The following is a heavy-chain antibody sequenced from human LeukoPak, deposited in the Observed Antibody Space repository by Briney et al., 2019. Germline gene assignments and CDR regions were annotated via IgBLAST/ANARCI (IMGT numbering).Heavy chain of an antibody. V-gene: IGHV3-11*04. CDR3: AKIFGSYYDSGAYSYFDY. CDR2: ISSSGSTI. Sequence: PGGSLRLSCAASGFTFSDYYMSWIRQAPGKGLEWVSYISSSGSTIYYADSVKGRFTISRDKSKNTLYLQMNSLRAEDTAVYYCAKIFGSYYDSGAYSYFDYWGQGTLVTVSS. CDR1: GFTFSDYY. D-gene: IGHD3-22*01. J-gene: IGHJ4*02.